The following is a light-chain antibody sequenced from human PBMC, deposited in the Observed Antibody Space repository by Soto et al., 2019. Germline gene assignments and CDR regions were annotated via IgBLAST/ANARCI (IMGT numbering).Light chain of an antibody. J-gene: IGKJ5*01. Sequence: DIQLTQSPSTLSASVGDRVALTCLASQSISQWVAWYQQKPGRAPELLIYDASKLKSGVPSRFSGSGSGTEFSLTITSLQPEDFATYYCQQLNFFPITFGQGTRLEI. V-gene: IGKV1-5*01. CDR3: QQLNFFPIT. CDR2: DAS. CDR1: QSISQW.